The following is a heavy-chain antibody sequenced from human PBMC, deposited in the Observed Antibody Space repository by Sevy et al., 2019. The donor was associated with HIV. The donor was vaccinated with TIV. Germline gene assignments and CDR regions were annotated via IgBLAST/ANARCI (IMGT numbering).Heavy chain of an antibody. CDR1: GFTFNKYS. V-gene: IGHV3-23*01. Sequence: GGSLRLSCAASGFTFNKYSMSWVRQPPGKGLEWVATLSFGCGEINYADSVKGRFTISRDNSKNSFYLQMKNLRAEDTALYYCAREGCTKPHDYWGQRTLVTVSS. CDR3: AREGCTKPHDY. CDR2: LSFGCGEI. J-gene: IGHJ4*02. D-gene: IGHD2-8*01.